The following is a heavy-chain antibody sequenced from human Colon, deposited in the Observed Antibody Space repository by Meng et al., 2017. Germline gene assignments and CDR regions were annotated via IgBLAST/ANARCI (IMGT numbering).Heavy chain of an antibody. D-gene: IGHD3-10*01. CDR1: GFTFNDAW. CDR3: ETVYYFGTGRYYPDEH. CDR2: IKSNADGGTA. Sequence: GGSLRLSCAASGFTFNDAWMTWVRQAPGKGLEWVGRIKSNADGGTADYPAPVKGRFTISRDDSKNTMYLQMNSLKTEDTAVYYCETVYYFGTGRYYPDEHWGQGTLVTVSS. J-gene: IGHJ4*02. V-gene: IGHV3-15*01.